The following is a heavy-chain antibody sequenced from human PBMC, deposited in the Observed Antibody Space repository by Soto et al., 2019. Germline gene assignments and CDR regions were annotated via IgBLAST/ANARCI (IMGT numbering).Heavy chain of an antibody. CDR2: IPADGGT. D-gene: IGHD2-15*01. Sequence: EVQVLESGGGLVQPGGSLRLSCEGSEFTVSGHAMTWIRQAQGKGPEWASKIPADGGTYYADSVKGRFAMSRDTSENTLYLQMNSLGAEDTAAYYCAPHVSCSGGSCQYDAFAIRGQGTMVTVSS. CDR3: APHVSCSGGSCQYDAFAI. CDR1: EFTVSGHA. V-gene: IGHV3-23*01. J-gene: IGHJ3*02.